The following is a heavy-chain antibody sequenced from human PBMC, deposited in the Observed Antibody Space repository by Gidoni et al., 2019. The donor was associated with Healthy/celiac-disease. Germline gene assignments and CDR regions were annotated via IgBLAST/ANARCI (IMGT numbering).Heavy chain of an antibody. Sequence: EVQLVESGGGLVQPGGSLRLSCSASGFTVSSNYMSWVRQAPGKGLEWVSVISSGGSTYYADSVKGRFTISRDNSKNTLYLQMNSLRAEDTAVYYCAREDYYDSSGYGYWGQGTLVTVSS. J-gene: IGHJ4*02. CDR2: ISSGGST. D-gene: IGHD3-22*01. CDR1: GFTVSSNY. V-gene: IGHV3-66*01. CDR3: AREDYYDSSGYGY.